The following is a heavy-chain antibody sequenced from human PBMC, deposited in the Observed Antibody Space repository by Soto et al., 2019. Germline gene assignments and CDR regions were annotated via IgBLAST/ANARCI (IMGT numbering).Heavy chain of an antibody. CDR1: GGSFSGYY. J-gene: IGHJ6*03. Sequence: SETLSLTCAVYGGSFSGYYWSWIRQPPGKGLEWIGEINHSGSTNYNPSLKSRVTISVDTSKNQFSLKLSSVTAADTAVYYGARGLTTYYYYYYMDVWGKGTTVTVSS. D-gene: IGHD4-4*01. CDR2: INHSGST. V-gene: IGHV4-34*01. CDR3: ARGLTTYYYYYYMDV.